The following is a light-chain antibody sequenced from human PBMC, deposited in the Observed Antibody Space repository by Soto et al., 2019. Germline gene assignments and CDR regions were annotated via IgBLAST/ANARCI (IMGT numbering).Light chain of an antibody. Sequence: QSALTQPASVSGSPGQSITISCAGTSRDVGTYNLVSWYQQHPGKAPKLMIYEGSKRPSGVSNRLSGSKSGNTASLTISGLQAEDEADYYCCSYAGSRTLVFGGGTKLTVL. CDR2: EGS. V-gene: IGLV2-23*01. J-gene: IGLJ2*01. CDR3: CSYAGSRTLV. CDR1: SRDVGTYNL.